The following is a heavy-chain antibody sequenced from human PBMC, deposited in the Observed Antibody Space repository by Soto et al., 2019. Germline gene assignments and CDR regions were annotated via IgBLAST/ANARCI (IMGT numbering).Heavy chain of an antibody. CDR1: GGSISRYY. J-gene: IGHJ4*02. CDR3: ARGPDYYGSGGYYFDY. CDR2: IYYSGST. Sequence: SETLSLTCTVSGGSISRYYWNWIRQPPGKGLEWIGYIYYSGSTNYNPSLKSRVTISVDTSKNQFSLKLSSVTAADTAVYYCARGPDYYGSGGYYFDYWGQGTLVTVSS. D-gene: IGHD3-10*01. V-gene: IGHV4-59*08.